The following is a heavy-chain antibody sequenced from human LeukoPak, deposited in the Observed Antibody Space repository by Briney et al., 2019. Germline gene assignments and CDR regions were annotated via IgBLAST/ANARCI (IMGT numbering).Heavy chain of an antibody. V-gene: IGHV3-33*08. D-gene: IGHD3-22*01. CDR3: ARGSYYYDSSGYYVFGY. CDR1: GFTFSRYW. J-gene: IGHJ4*02. CDR2: IWYDGSNK. Sequence: PGGSLRLSCAASGFTFSRYWMSWVRQAPGKGLEWVAVIWYDGSNKYYADSVKGRFTISRDNSKNTLFLLMNSLRAEDTAVYYCARGSYYYDSSGYYVFGYWGQGTLVTVSS.